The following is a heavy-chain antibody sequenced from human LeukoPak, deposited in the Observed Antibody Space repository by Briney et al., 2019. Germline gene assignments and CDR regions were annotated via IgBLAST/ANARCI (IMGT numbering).Heavy chain of an antibody. CDR3: AREEGGYSGYRTFDY. J-gene: IGHJ4*02. V-gene: IGHV3-30-3*01. CDR2: ISYDGSNK. CDR1: GFTFSSYA. D-gene: IGHD5-12*01. Sequence: GGSLRLSCAASGFTFSSYAMHWVRQAPGKGLEWVAVISYDGSNKYYADSVKGRFTISRDNSKNTLYLQMNSLRAEDTAVYYCAREEGGYSGYRTFDYWGQGTLVTVSS.